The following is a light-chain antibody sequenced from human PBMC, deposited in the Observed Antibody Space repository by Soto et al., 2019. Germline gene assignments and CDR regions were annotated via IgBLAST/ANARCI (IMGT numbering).Light chain of an antibody. CDR3: QQYKKWPLT. CDR1: QSVSSD. CDR2: GAS. V-gene: IGKV3-15*01. Sequence: EIVMTQSTATLSVSPGERATLSCRASQSVSSDLAWYQQRPGQAPRLLIYGASIRATGIPARFSGSGSGTEFTLTISSLQSEDFAVYYWQQYKKWPLTFGGGTKVEIK. J-gene: IGKJ4*02.